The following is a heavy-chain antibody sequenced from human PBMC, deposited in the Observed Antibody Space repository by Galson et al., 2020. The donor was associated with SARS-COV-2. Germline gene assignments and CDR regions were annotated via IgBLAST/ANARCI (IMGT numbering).Heavy chain of an antibody. D-gene: IGHD6-6*01. J-gene: IGHJ4*02. CDR2: ISGSGGST. Sequence: TGGSLRLSCAASGFTFSSYAMSWVRQAPGKGLEWVSAISGSGGSTYYADSVKGRFTISRDNSKNTLYLQMNSLRAEDTAVYYCASHRTQIAARGPFDYWGQGTLVTVSS. CDR1: GFTFSSYA. CDR3: ASHRTQIAARGPFDY. V-gene: IGHV3-23*01.